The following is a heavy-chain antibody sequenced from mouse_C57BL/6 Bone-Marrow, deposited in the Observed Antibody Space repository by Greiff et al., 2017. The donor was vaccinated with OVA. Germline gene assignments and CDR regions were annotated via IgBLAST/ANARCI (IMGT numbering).Heavy chain of an antibody. V-gene: IGHV5-6*01. Sequence: EVQVVESGGDLVKPGGSLKLSCAASGFTFSSYGMSWVRQTPDKRLEWVATISSGGSYTYYPDSVKGRFTISRDNAKNTLYLQMSSLKSEDTAMYYCARHGYDGAYWGQGTLVTVSA. CDR3: ARHGYDGAY. CDR1: GFTFSSYG. J-gene: IGHJ3*01. D-gene: IGHD2-2*01. CDR2: ISSGGSYT.